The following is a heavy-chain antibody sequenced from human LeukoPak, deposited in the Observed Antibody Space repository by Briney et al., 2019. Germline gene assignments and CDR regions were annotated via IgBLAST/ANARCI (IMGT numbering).Heavy chain of an antibody. CDR1: GFTFSDYY. CDR2: ISGSGGST. Sequence: GGSLRLSCAASGFTFSDYYMSWIRQAPGKGLEWVSAISGSGGSTYYADSVTGRFTISRDNSKNTLYLQMNSLRAEDTAVYYCAKGGVGRYFDWLLSDYYYYMDVWGKGTTVTISS. D-gene: IGHD3-9*01. J-gene: IGHJ6*03. V-gene: IGHV3-23*01. CDR3: AKGGVGRYFDWLLSDYYYYMDV.